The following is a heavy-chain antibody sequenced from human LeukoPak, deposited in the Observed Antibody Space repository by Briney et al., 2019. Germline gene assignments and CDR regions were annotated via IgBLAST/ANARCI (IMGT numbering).Heavy chain of an antibody. Sequence: PSETLSLTCTVSGGSISSGGYYWSWIRQHPGKGLEWIGYIYYSGSTYYNPSLKSRVTISVDTSKNQFSLKLSSVTAADTAVYYCASCVVRAERYFDLWGRGTLVTVSS. CDR3: ASCVVRAERYFDL. CDR1: GGSISSGGYY. V-gene: IGHV4-31*03. CDR2: IYYSGST. D-gene: IGHD2-15*01. J-gene: IGHJ2*01.